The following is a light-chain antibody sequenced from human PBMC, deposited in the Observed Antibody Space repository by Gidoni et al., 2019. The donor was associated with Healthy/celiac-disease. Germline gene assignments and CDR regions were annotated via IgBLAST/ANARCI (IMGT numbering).Light chain of an antibody. Sequence: GEGATSKSKSSHGVSYNCINRSYLAWYQQKPGQPPKRLIYGASSREAGIPDRFSGSGSGTDYTLTISRLQAEDVAVYYCQQYYSTPRTFGQGTKLEIK. CDR1: HGVSYNCINRSY. V-gene: IGKV4-1*01. CDR2: GAS. J-gene: IGKJ2*02. CDR3: QQYYSTPRT.